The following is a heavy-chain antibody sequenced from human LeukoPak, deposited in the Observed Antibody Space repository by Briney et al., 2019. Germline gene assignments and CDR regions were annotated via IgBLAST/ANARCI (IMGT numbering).Heavy chain of an antibody. V-gene: IGHV3-23*01. D-gene: IGHD2-2*01. CDR2: ISGSGGST. Sequence: PGGSLRLSCAASGFTFISYAMSWVRQAPGKGLEWVSAISGSGGSTYYADSVKGRFTISIDNSKNTLYLQMNSLRAEDTAVYYCAKDWGIVVVPAAIDYWGQGTLVTVSS. CDR3: AKDWGIVVVPAAIDY. CDR1: GFTFISYA. J-gene: IGHJ4*02.